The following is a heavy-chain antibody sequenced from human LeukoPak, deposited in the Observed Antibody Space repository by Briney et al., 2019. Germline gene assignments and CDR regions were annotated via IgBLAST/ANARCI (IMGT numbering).Heavy chain of an antibody. Sequence: PGRSLRLSCAASGFTFSSYAMHWVRQAPGKGLEWVAVISYDGSNKYYADSVKGRFTISRDNSKNTLYLQMNSLRAEDTAVYYCGASHWLSSPLDYWGQGTLVTVSS. V-gene: IGHV3-30-3*01. CDR3: GASHWLSSPLDY. J-gene: IGHJ4*02. CDR2: ISYDGSNK. D-gene: IGHD3-9*01. CDR1: GFTFSSYA.